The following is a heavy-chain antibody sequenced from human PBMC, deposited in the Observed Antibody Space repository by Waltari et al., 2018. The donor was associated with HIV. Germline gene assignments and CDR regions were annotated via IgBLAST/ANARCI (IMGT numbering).Heavy chain of an antibody. Sequence: QVQLVESGGGEVHPGESLRLSCNASGFALSGFGMHWVRQAPGKGLEWLAISSFDAVKQFYADSVKGRFTISRDNSRKLVFLQMTSLTPEDTAMYYCARSPTPTKMPYWGQGTRVTVST. CDR3: ARSPTPTKMPY. D-gene: IGHD2-2*01. J-gene: IGHJ4*02. V-gene: IGHV3-30*03. CDR2: SSFDAVKQ. CDR1: GFALSGFG.